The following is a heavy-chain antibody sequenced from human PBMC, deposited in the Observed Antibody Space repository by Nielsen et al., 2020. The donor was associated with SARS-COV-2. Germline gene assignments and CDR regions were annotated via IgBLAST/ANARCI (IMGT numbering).Heavy chain of an antibody. Sequence: GVLKISCAASGFTFDDYGMSWVRQAPGKGLEWVSGINWNGGSTGYADSVKGRFTISRDNAKNSLYLQMNSLRAEDTALYHCARAVWGYCSSTSCYFDYWGQGTLVTVSS. CDR1: GFTFDDYG. CDR3: ARAVWGYCSSTSCYFDY. V-gene: IGHV3-20*01. J-gene: IGHJ4*02. D-gene: IGHD2-2*01. CDR2: INWNGGST.